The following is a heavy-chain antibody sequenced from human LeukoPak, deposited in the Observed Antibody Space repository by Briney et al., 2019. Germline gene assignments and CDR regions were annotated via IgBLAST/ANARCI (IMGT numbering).Heavy chain of an antibody. CDR3: ARDIDEDTYYDFWSGYRNWFDP. J-gene: IGHJ5*02. D-gene: IGHD3-3*01. CDR1: GFTFSSYA. Sequence: GGSLRLSCAASGFTFSSYAMSWVRQAPGKGLEWVSSISSSSSYIYYADSVKGRFTISRDNAKNSLYLQMNSLRAEDTAAYYCARDIDEDTYYDFWSGYRNWFDPWGQGTLVTVSS. CDR2: ISSSSSYI. V-gene: IGHV3-21*01.